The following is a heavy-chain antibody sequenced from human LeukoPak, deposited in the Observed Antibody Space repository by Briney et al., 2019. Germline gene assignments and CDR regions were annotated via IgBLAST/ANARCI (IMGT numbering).Heavy chain of an antibody. J-gene: IGHJ3*02. D-gene: IGHD3-22*01. V-gene: IGHV3-21*01. CDR3: AGYYDSSGYGLTGAFDI. Sequence: GGSLRPSCAASGFTFSSYSMNWVRQAPGKGREWVSSISSSSSYIYYADSVKGRFTISRDNAKNSLYLQMNSLRAEDTAVYYCAGYYDSSGYGLTGAFDIWGQGTMVTVSS. CDR2: ISSSSSYI. CDR1: GFTFSSYS.